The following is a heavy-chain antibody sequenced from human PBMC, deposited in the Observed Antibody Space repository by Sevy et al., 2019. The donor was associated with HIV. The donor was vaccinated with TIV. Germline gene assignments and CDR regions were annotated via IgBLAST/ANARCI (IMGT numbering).Heavy chain of an antibody. CDR3: AKDLAGPGRRYFDY. Sequence: GGSLRLSCSASGFTFRNFGMHWVRQVPGKGLEWVTFIRYDGSDKYYAASVKGRFTISRDDSKNTLYLQMDSLRAEETAIYYCAKDLAGPGRRYFDYWGQGTLVTVSS. CDR1: GFTFRNFG. J-gene: IGHJ4*02. V-gene: IGHV3-30*02. CDR2: IRYDGSDK. D-gene: IGHD6-13*01.